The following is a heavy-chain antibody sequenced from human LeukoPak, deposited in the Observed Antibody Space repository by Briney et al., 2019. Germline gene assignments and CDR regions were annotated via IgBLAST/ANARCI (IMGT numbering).Heavy chain of an antibody. Sequence: GRSLRLSCAASGFTFSSYAMHWVRQAPGKGLEWVSVIYSGGSIYYADSLKGRFTISRDNSKNTLYLQMNSLRVEDTAVYYCATDSNNNGDYEAWGQGTLVTVSS. CDR3: ATDSNNNGDYEA. V-gene: IGHV3-NL1*01. D-gene: IGHD4-17*01. CDR2: IYSGGSI. J-gene: IGHJ5*02. CDR1: GFTFSSYA.